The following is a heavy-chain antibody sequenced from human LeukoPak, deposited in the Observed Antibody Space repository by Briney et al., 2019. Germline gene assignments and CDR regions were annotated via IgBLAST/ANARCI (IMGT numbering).Heavy chain of an antibody. Sequence: GRTLRLSCAASGLSFNTFNMNWVRQAPGKGLEWVSSITSGGDYIYYADSVNGRFATSRDNAKNSLSLQLNSLRVEDTAVYYCARGHYDVLAASYKSIPDYWGQGTLVTVSS. D-gene: IGHD3-9*01. CDR3: ARGHYDVLAASYKSIPDY. CDR1: GLSFNTFN. CDR2: ITSGGDYI. V-gene: IGHV3-21*01. J-gene: IGHJ4*02.